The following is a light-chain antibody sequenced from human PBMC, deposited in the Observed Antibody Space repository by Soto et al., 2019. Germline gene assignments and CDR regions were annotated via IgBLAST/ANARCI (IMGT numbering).Light chain of an antibody. Sequence: DIQMAQSPSTPSASFPDTVTPTCRASQRMSGWLAWHQQKPGKAPKLLIYDVSAWKRGVPPRFSGSGSGTEFTLTISSLEPDDFAAYYCQQHGSFSVTFGQGTKVDIK. CDR3: QQHGSFSVT. CDR2: DVS. J-gene: IGKJ1*01. CDR1: QRMSGW. V-gene: IGKV1-5*01.